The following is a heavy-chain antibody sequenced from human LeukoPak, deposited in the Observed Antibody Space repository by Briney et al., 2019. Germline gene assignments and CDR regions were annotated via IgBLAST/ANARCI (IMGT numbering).Heavy chain of an antibody. CDR3: AGGSGSYHVDY. D-gene: IGHD3-10*01. CDR2: IVVGSGNT. Sequence: SVKVSCKASGFTFTSSAVQWVRQARGQRLEWIGWIVVGSGNTNYAQKFQERVTITRDMPTSTAYMELSSLRSEDTAVYYCAGGSGSYHVDYWGQGTLVTVSS. CDR1: GFTFTSSA. V-gene: IGHV1-58*01. J-gene: IGHJ4*02.